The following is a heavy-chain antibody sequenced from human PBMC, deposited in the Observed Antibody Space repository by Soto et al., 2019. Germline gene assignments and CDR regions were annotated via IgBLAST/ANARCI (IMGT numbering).Heavy chain of an antibody. D-gene: IGHD2-15*01. CDR3: ARHLTYCSAGSCYSDFPYYGMDV. J-gene: IGHJ6*02. CDR1: GGSISSSSYY. CDR2: IFYSGST. V-gene: IGHV4-39*01. Sequence: PSETLSLTCTVSGGSISSSSYYWGWIRQPPGKGLEWIGSIFYSGSTYYNPSLKSRVTISVDTSKNQFSLKLSSVTAADTAVYYCARHLTYCSAGSCYSDFPYYGMDVWCQGTTVT.